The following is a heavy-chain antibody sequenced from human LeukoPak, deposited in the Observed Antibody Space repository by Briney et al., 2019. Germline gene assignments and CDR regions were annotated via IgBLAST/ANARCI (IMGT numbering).Heavy chain of an antibody. V-gene: IGHV4-4*07. Sequence: SETLSLTCTVSGGSIGRFHWSWIRQPAGKELEWIGRIYTSGSTNYNPSLKSRVTMSVDTSKNQFSLKLSSVTAADTAVYYCARADSDYDSSGYYSRWAYYFDYWGQGTLVTVSS. J-gene: IGHJ4*02. CDR1: GGSIGRFH. CDR3: ARADSDYDSSGYYSRWAYYFDY. D-gene: IGHD3-22*01. CDR2: IYTSGST.